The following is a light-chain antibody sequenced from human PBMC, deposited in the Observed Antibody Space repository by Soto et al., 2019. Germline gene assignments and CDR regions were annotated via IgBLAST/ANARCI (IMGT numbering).Light chain of an antibody. V-gene: IGKV3-20*01. J-gene: IGKJ2*01. CDR3: QQYGSSPPYT. Sequence: EIVLTQSPGTLSLSPGERATLSCRASHSVSSSYLAWYQQKPGQAPRLLIYGASSRATGIPDRFSGSESVTDFTLTISRLEPEDFAVYYCQQYGSSPPYTFGHGTKLEIK. CDR2: GAS. CDR1: HSVSSSY.